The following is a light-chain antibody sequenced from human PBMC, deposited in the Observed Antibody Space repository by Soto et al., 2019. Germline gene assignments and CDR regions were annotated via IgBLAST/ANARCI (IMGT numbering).Light chain of an antibody. CDR3: QQRSNWPLT. V-gene: IGKV3-11*01. CDR1: QSVSSN. J-gene: IGKJ4*01. Sequence: EIVMTQSPGTLSVSPGERATLSCRASQSVSSNLAWYQQKPGQAPRLLIYDASNRATGIPARFSGSGSGTDFTLTISSLEPEDSAVYYCQQRSNWPLTFGGGTKVDI. CDR2: DAS.